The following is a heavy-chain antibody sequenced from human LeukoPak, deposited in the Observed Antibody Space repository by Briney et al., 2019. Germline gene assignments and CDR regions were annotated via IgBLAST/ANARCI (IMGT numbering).Heavy chain of an antibody. CDR3: AKVRYYYGSGSQRDAFDI. Sequence: GGSLRLSCAASGFTFSSYGMHWVRQAPGKGLEWVAFIRYDGSNKYYAGSVKGRFTISRDNSKNTLYLQMNSLRAEDTAVYYCAKVRYYYGSGSQRDAFDIWGQGTMVTVSS. CDR1: GFTFSSYG. J-gene: IGHJ3*02. V-gene: IGHV3-30*02. CDR2: IRYDGSNK. D-gene: IGHD3-10*01.